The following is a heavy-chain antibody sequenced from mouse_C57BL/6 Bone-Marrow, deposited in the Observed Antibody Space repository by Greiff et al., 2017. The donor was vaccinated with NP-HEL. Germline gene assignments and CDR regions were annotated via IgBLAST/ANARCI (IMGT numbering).Heavy chain of an antibody. J-gene: IGHJ3*01. CDR3: ASDGYCSAWFAY. Sequence: VQLQQSGAELVKPGASVKLSCKASGYTFTSYWMQWVQQRPGQGLEWIGEIDPSDSYTTYNQKLKGKATLTVDTSSSTAYMQLSSLTSENSSVDYCASDGYCSAWFAYWGQGTLVTVSA. CDR1: GYTFTSYW. D-gene: IGHD2-3*01. V-gene: IGHV1-50*01. CDR2: IDPSDSYT.